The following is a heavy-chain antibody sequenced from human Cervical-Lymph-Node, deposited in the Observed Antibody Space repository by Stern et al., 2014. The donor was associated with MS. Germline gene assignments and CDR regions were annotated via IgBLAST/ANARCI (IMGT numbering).Heavy chain of an antibody. CDR3: AKDLGRGVVVVPLYGLDV. Sequence: EVHLVESGGGLVQPGGSLRLSCAASGFTFSTYAFSWVRQAPGKGLEWVSSISDSGVDTSYADSVKGRFTISRDNSKSMLYLEMQSLRAEDTAVYHCAKDLGRGVVVVPLYGLDVWGQGTTVTVSS. CDR2: ISDSGVDT. D-gene: IGHD2-2*01. CDR1: GFTFSTYA. V-gene: IGHV3-23*04. J-gene: IGHJ6*02.